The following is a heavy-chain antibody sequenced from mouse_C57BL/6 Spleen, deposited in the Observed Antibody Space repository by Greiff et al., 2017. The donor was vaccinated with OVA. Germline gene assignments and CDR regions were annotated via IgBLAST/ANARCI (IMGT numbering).Heavy chain of an antibody. D-gene: IGHD2-1*01. CDR1: GYTFTSYW. CDR2: IHPNSGST. CDR3: ARKLLSSFDY. J-gene: IGHJ2*01. Sequence: QVQLQQPGAELVKPGASVKLSCKASGYTFTSYWMPWVKQRPGQGLEWIGMIHPNSGSTNYNEKFKSKATLTVDKSSSTAYMQLSSLTSEDSAVYYCARKLLSSFDYWGQGTTLTVSS. V-gene: IGHV1-64*01.